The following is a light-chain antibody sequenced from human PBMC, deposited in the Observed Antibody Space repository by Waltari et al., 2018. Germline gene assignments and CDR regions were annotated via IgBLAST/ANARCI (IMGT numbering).Light chain of an antibody. Sequence: QLVLIQPPSTSASLGSSVKLTCTLSSGHSSFFIAWHQQQPGKGPRYLMTLNTDGVHTAGDGLPDRFAGSTSGGERYLTIASLQSEDEADYLCQTWGTGIVVFGGGPTLTVL. CDR2: LNTDGVH. CDR1: SGHSSFF. J-gene: IGLJ2*01. CDR3: QTWGTGIVV. V-gene: IGLV4-69*01.